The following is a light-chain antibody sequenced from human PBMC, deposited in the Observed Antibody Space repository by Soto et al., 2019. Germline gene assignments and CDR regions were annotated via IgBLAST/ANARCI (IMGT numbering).Light chain of an antibody. CDR3: QQVKSYPLT. CDR1: QGISSY. CDR2: AES. J-gene: IGKJ4*01. Sequence: DIPLTQSPSFLSASVGDRVTITCRASQGISSYLAWYQQKPGIAPKFLIYAESTLQSGVPSRFSGSGSGTEFTLTISSLLPEDFATYYCQQVKSYPLTFGGGTKVEIK. V-gene: IGKV1-9*01.